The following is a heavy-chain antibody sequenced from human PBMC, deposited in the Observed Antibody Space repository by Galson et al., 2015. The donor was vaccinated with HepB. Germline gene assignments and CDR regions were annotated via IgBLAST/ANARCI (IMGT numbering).Heavy chain of an antibody. D-gene: IGHD3-22*01. CDR3: ARDLADYYDSSGPSFDY. CDR2: INPSGGST. CDR1: GYTFTTYY. Sequence: SVKVSCKASGYTFTTYYMHWVRQAPGQGLEWMGVINPSGGSTSYAQNFQGRVTMTRDTSTSTVYMDLSSLGSEDTAVYYCARDLADYYDSSGPSFDYWGQGILVTVSS. J-gene: IGHJ4*02. V-gene: IGHV1-46*01.